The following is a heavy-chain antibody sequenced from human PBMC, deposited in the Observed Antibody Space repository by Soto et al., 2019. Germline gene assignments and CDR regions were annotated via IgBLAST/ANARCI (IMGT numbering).Heavy chain of an antibody. CDR1: GFTLSNDL. CDR2: ISADGSDT. J-gene: IGHJ4*02. D-gene: IGHD6-25*01. V-gene: IGHV3-74*01. CDR3: LSKGTSGPWRG. Sequence: GGSLRLSCSASGFTLSNDLVDWVRQSPGKGLVWVSRISADGSDTAYADSVKGRFSISRDNARNTVYLQMSSLRVDDTAVYYCLSKGTSGPWRGWGKGTLVTVSS.